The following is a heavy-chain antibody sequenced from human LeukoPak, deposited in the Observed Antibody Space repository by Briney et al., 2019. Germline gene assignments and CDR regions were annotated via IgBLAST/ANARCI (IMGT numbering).Heavy chain of an antibody. Sequence: GASVKVSCKASGYTFTSYAMHWVRQAPGQRLEWMGWINAGNGNTKYSQKFQGRVTITRGTSASTAYMELSSLRSEDTAVYYCARDEYDILTGYYGGDYYYGMDVWGQGTTVTVSS. CDR2: INAGNGNT. CDR3: ARDEYDILTGYYGGDYYYGMDV. V-gene: IGHV1-3*01. D-gene: IGHD3-9*01. J-gene: IGHJ6*02. CDR1: GYTFTSYA.